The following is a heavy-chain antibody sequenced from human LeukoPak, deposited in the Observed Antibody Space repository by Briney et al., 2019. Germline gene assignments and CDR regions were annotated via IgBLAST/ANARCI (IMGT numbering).Heavy chain of an antibody. J-gene: IGHJ3*02. Sequence: GGSLRLSCAASGFTVSSNYMSWVRQAPGEGLEWVSSISKSSDYIHYADSVKGRFTISRDNSKNTLYLQMNSLRAEDTAVYYCAREIRDGYNPGAFDIWGQGTMVTVSS. CDR2: ISKSSDYI. V-gene: IGHV3-21*01. CDR3: AREIRDGYNPGAFDI. CDR1: GFTVSSNY. D-gene: IGHD5-24*01.